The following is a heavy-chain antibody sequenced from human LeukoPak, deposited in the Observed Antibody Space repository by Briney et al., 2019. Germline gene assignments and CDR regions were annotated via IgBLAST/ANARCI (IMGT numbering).Heavy chain of an antibody. J-gene: IGHJ4*02. CDR3: ARGEWDLLFDY. D-gene: IGHD1-26*01. Sequence: KTSETLSLTCTVSGGSISGCYWSWIRQPPGKGLEWIGYIFYSGSTNYNPSLKSRVTISVDTSKNQFSLKLSSVTAADTAVYYCARGEWDLLFDYWGQGTLVTVSS. CDR1: GGSISGCY. CDR2: IFYSGST. V-gene: IGHV4-59*01.